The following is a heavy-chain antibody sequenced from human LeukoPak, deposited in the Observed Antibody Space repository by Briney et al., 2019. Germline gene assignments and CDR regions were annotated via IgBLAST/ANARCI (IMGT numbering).Heavy chain of an antibody. J-gene: IGHJ6*03. V-gene: IGHV4-34*01. D-gene: IGHD6-13*01. Sequence: PSETLSLTCAVYGGSFSGYYWSWIRQPPGKGLEWIGEINHSGSTNYNPSLKSRVTISVDTSKNQFSLKLSSVTAADTAVYYCATKEQQLVRYYYYMDVWGKGTTVTVSS. CDR3: ATKEQQLVRYYYYMDV. CDR2: INHSGST. CDR1: GGSFSGYY.